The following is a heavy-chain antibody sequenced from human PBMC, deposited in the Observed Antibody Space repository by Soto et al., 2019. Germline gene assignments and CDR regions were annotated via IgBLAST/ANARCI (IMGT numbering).Heavy chain of an antibody. CDR1: GGSISSYY. J-gene: IGHJ5*02. CDR3: ARNELVDCSGGSCYSTPGWFDP. V-gene: IGHV4-59*08. D-gene: IGHD2-15*01. CDR2: IYYSGST. Sequence: SETLSLTCTVSGGSISSYYWSWIRQPPGKGLEWIGSIYYSGSTNYNPSLKSRVTISVDTSKNQFSLKLSSVTAADTAVYYCARNELVDCSGGSCYSTPGWFDPWGQGTLVTVSS.